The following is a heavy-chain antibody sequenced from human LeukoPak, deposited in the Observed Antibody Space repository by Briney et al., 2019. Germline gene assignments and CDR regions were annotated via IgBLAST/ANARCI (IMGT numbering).Heavy chain of an antibody. D-gene: IGHD3-3*01. CDR3: ARHSPYLGDFWSGYLGAFDI. CDR1: GGSISSYY. V-gene: IGHV4-4*09. Sequence: SETLSLTCTVSGGSISSYYWSWIRQPPGKGLEWIGYIYTSGSTNYNPSLKSRVTISVDTSKNQFSLKLSSVTAADTAVYYCARHSPYLGDFWSGYLGAFDIWGQGTMVTVSS. CDR2: IYTSGST. J-gene: IGHJ3*02.